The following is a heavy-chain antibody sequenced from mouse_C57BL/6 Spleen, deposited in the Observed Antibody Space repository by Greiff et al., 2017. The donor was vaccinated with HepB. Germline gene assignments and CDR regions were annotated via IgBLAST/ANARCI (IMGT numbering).Heavy chain of an antibody. CDR2: IYPGNSDT. V-gene: IGHV1-5*01. Sequence: VQLQQSGTVLARPGASVKMSCKTSGYTFTSYWMHWVKQRPGQGLEWIGAIYPGNSDTSYNQKFKGKAKLTAVTSASTAYMELSSLTNEDSAVYYCSIYYGNRYYFDYWGQGTTLTVSS. J-gene: IGHJ2*01. CDR1: GYTFTSYW. CDR3: SIYYGNRYYFDY. D-gene: IGHD2-1*01.